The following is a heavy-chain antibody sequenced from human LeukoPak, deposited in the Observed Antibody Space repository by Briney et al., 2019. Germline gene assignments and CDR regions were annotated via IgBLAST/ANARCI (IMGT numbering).Heavy chain of an antibody. J-gene: IGHJ4*02. CDR1: GGSISSYY. CDR2: IYYSGST. V-gene: IGHV4-59*08. Sequence: SETLSLTCTVSGGSISSYYWSWIRQPPGKGLEWIGYIYYSGSTNYNPSLKSRVTISVDTSKDQLSLKLSSVTAADTAVYYCARNLISSSGYVFDYWGQGTLVTVSS. D-gene: IGHD5-12*01. CDR3: ARNLISSSGYVFDY.